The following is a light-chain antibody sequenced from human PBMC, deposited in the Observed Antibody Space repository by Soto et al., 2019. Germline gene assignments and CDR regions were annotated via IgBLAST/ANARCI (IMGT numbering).Light chain of an antibody. CDR3: QQYGSSPT. V-gene: IGKV3-20*01. J-gene: IGKJ1*01. CDR1: QNVANY. CDR2: GAS. Sequence: IVLTQSPATVSLSPGERAPLSCRASQNVANYLDWYQQKPGQAPRLLIYGASSRATGIPDRFSGSGSGTDFTLTISRLEPEDFAVYYCQQYGSSPTFGQGTKVDIK.